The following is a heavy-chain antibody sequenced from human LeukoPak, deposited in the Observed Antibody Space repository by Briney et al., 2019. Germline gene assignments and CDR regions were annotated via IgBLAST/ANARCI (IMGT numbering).Heavy chain of an antibody. CDR3: TRDDDPPRQMIVVVITTNYYYYGMDV. CDR1: GFTFGDYV. J-gene: IGHJ6*02. D-gene: IGHD3-22*01. Sequence: PGGSLRLSCTASGFTFGDYVMSWVRQAPGKGLEWVGFIRSKPYGGTTEYAASVKGRFTISRDDSKSIAYLQMNSLKTEDTAVYYCTRDDDPPRQMIVVVITTNYYYYGMDVWGQGTTVTVSS. V-gene: IGHV3-49*04. CDR2: IRSKPYGGTT.